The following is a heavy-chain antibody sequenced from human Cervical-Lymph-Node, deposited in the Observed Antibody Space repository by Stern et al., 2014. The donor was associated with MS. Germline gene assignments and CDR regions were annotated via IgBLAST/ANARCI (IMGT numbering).Heavy chain of an antibody. CDR2: IYYRGST. CDR1: GGSITDGDHY. D-gene: IGHD3-3*01. J-gene: IGHJ5*02. V-gene: IGHV4-30-4*01. Sequence: VQLVESGPGLVKPSQTLSLTCTVSGGSITDGDHYWSWIRQPPGKGLEWIGDIYYRGSTFYNPSLKSRLIISIDTSKNQFSLKLSSVTAADTAVYYCARGGSFDFWSGYPFDPWGQGTLVTVSS. CDR3: ARGGSFDFWSGYPFDP.